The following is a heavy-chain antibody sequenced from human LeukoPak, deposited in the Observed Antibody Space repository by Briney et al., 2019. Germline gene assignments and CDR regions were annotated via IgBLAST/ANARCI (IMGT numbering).Heavy chain of an antibody. J-gene: IGHJ3*02. CDR1: GGSISSSNW. CDR3: ASQGLQATTDNDAFDI. Sequence: SETLSLTCAVSGGSISSSNWWSWVRQPPGKGLEWIGEIYHSGSTNYNPSLKSRVTISVDKSKNQFSLKLSSVTAADTAMYYCASQGLQATTDNDAFDIWGQGTMVTVSS. D-gene: IGHD4-11*01. CDR2: IYHSGST. V-gene: IGHV4-4*02.